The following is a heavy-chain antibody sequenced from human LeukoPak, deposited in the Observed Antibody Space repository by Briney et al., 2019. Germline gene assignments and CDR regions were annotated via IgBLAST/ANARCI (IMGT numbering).Heavy chain of an antibody. D-gene: IGHD3-22*01. CDR1: GYSISSGYY. CDR3: ARDYYDSSGYYYYYMDV. CDR2: IYYSGST. J-gene: IGHJ6*03. V-gene: IGHV4-61*01. Sequence: PSETLSLTCTVSGYSISSGYYWSWIRQPPGKGLEWIGYIYYSGSTNYNPSLKSRVTISVDTSKNQFSLKLSSVTAADTAVYYCARDYYDSSGYYYYYMDVWGKGTTVTISS.